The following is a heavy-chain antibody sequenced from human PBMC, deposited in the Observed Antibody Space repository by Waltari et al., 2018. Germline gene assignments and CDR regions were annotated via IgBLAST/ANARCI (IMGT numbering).Heavy chain of an antibody. CDR1: GYSISSGYY. V-gene: IGHV4-38-2*01. CDR3: ARRNYYYGMDV. CDR2: IYHSGST. Sequence: QVQLQESGPGLVKPSETLSLTCAVSGYSISSGYYGGWIRHPPGKGLEWIGSIYHSGSTYYNPSLKSRVTISVDTSKNQFSLKLSSVTAADTAVYYCARRNYYYGMDVWGQGTTVTVSS. J-gene: IGHJ6*02.